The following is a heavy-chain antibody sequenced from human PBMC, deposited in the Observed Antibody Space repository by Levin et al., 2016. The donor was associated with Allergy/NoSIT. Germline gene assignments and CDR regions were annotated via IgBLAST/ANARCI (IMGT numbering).Heavy chain of an antibody. CDR2: VYYSGGA. J-gene: IGHJ4*02. CDR3: GRHSMGSIRLFEPYYFDY. Sequence: WIRQPPGKGLEWIGSVYYSGGAFYSPSLKSRITISVDTSKNQFSLKLNSVTAADTAVYFCGRHSMGSIRLFEPYYFDYWGQGSLVTVSS. D-gene: IGHD3-10*02. V-gene: IGHV4-39*01.